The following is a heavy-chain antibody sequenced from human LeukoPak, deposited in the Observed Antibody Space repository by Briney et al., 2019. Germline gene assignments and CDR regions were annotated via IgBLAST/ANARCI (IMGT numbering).Heavy chain of an antibody. V-gene: IGHV4-31*03. D-gene: IGHD1-26*01. CDR2: IYYSGST. J-gene: IGHJ4*02. Sequence: SQTLSLTCTVSGGSISSGGYYWSWIRQHPGKGLEWIGYIYYSGSTYYNPSLKSRVTISVDTSKNQFSLKLSSVTAADTAVYYCARDNRQWDLSFDYWGQGTLVTVSS. CDR3: ARDNRQWDLSFDY. CDR1: GGSISSGGYY.